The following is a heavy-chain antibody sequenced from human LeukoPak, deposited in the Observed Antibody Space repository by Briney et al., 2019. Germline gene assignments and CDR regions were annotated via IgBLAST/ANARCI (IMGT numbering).Heavy chain of an antibody. J-gene: IGHJ4*02. CDR2: IVVGRGNT. D-gene: IGHD3-3*01. V-gene: IGHV1-58*02. Sequence: SVKVSCKASGFTFTSSAMQWVQQARGQPLEWIGWIVVGRGNTNYAQKFQERVTITRDMSTSTAYMELSSLRSEDTAVYYCAAAEWFMPDGETPFDYWGQGTLVTVSS. CDR1: GFTFTSSA. CDR3: AAAEWFMPDGETPFDY.